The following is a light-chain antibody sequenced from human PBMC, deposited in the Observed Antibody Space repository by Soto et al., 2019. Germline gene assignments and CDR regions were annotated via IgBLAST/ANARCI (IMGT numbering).Light chain of an antibody. CDR1: QTISSW. Sequence: DIQRTLSPSTLSGSVRDRVTITCLASQTISSWLAWYQQKPGKAPKLLIYKASTLKSGVPSRFSGSGSGTEFTLTISSLQPDDFATYYCQHYNSYSEAVGQGTKVDI. V-gene: IGKV1-5*03. J-gene: IGKJ1*01. CDR3: QHYNSYSEA. CDR2: KAS.